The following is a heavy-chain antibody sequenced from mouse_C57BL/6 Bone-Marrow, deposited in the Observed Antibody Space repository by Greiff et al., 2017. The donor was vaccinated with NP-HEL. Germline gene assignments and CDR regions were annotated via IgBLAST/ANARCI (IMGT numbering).Heavy chain of an antibody. V-gene: IGHV1-64*01. CDR3: AKDYYGSSYRAMDY. CDR2: IHPNSGST. J-gene: IGHJ4*01. Sequence: QVQLKQPGAELVKPGASVKLSCKASGYTFTSYWMHWVKQRPGQGLEWIGMIHPNSGSTNYNEKFKSKATLTVDKSSSTAYMQLSSLTSEDSAVYYCAKDYYGSSYRAMDYWGQGTSVTVSS. D-gene: IGHD1-1*01. CDR1: GYTFTSYW.